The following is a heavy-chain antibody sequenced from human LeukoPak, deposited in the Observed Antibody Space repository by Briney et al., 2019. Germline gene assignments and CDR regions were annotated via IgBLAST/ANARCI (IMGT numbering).Heavy chain of an antibody. CDR2: ISGSGGST. Sequence: GGSLRLSCAASGFTFSSYAMSWVRQAPGKGLEWVSAISGSGGSTYYADSVKGRFTISRDNSKNTLYLQMYSLRAEDTAVYYCAKDRYSSGWASYWYFDLWGRGTLVTVSS. CDR1: GFTFSSYA. J-gene: IGHJ2*01. CDR3: AKDRYSSGWASYWYFDL. D-gene: IGHD6-19*01. V-gene: IGHV3-23*01.